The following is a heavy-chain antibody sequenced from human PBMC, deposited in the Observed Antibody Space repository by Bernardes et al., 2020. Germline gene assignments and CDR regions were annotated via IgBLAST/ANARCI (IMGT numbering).Heavy chain of an antibody. J-gene: IGHJ4*02. Sequence: GGSLRLSCAASGFTFSDYYMSWIRQAPGQGLEWVSYISSSCSTINYADSVKGRFTISRDNAKNSLYLQMNSQSAEDTAVYYCASESEEDGPNDYWGQGTLVTVSS. V-gene: IGHV3-11*01. CDR1: GFTFSDYY. CDR3: ASESEEDGPNDY. CDR2: ISSSCSTI.